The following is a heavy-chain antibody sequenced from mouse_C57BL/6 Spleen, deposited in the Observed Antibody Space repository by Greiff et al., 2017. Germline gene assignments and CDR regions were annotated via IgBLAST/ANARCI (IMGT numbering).Heavy chain of an antibody. CDR3: ARRGPIYYGNYLYYFDY. CDR1: GYTFTSYW. D-gene: IGHD2-1*01. V-gene: IGHV1-69*01. CDR2: IDPSDSYT. Sequence: QVQLQQPGAELVMPGASVKLSCKASGYTFTSYWMHWVKQRPGQGLEWIGEIDPSDSYTNYNQKFKGKSTLTVDKSSSTAYMQLSSLTSEDSAVYYCARRGPIYYGNYLYYFDYWGQGTTLTVSS. J-gene: IGHJ2*01.